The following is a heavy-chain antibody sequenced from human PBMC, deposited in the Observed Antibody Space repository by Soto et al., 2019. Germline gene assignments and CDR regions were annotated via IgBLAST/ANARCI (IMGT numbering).Heavy chain of an antibody. D-gene: IGHD3-16*01. J-gene: IGHJ6*02. CDR2: INTYNGNT. V-gene: IGHV1-18*01. Sequence: QVQLVQSGAEVKNPGASVKVSCKASGYTFTRYGIGWARQAPGQGLEWMGWINTYNGNTNYAQNVQGRVTLTTATTTSTDHMEPRSLRSNDTAIYYCAMVDVYVTPSPQDVWGHGATVIVSS. CDR1: GYTFTRYG. CDR3: AMVDVYVTPSPQDV.